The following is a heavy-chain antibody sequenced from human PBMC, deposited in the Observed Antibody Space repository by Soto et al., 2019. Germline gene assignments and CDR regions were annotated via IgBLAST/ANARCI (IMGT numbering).Heavy chain of an antibody. Sequence: QVQLVQSGAEVRKPGASVRVSCKVPENTLTELTIDWLRQAPGKGLEWMGHSAPEQGEPVYPQKFQGRVSMTEDPSTDTAYMELTSLRFEDTAVYFCAADRKIVGTIGAFDFGGQGTLVTVSS. CDR2: SAPEQGEP. V-gene: IGHV1-24*01. CDR3: AADRKIVGTIGAFDF. CDR1: ENTLTELT. D-gene: IGHD1-26*01. J-gene: IGHJ4*02.